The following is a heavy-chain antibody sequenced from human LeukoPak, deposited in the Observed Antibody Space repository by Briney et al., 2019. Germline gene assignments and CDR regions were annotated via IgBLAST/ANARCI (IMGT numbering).Heavy chain of an antibody. CDR2: IDSSASTT. CDR1: RFYFSTYD. J-gene: IGHJ4*02. V-gene: IGHV3-48*03. CDR3: ASAHGGCGYDRPFDY. D-gene: IGHD5-12*01. Sequence: GGSLRLSCTASRFYFSTYDMNWVRQVPGKGLEWVSYIDSSASTTYYAGSVQGRFTISRDNAKNSLYLQMRSLRVEDTAFYYCASAHGGCGYDRPFDYWGQGTLVTVSS.